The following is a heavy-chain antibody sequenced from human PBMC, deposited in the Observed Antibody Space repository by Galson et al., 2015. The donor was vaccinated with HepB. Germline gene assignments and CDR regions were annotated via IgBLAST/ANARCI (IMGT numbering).Heavy chain of an antibody. CDR1: GFTFSSYW. D-gene: IGHD2-21*02. Sequence: SLRLSCAASGFTFSSYWMSWVRQAPGKGLEWVANIKQDGSEKYYVDSVKGRFTISRDNAKNSLYLQMNSLRAEDTAVYYCAREVVVVTAANYYYYGMDVWGQGTTVTVSS. J-gene: IGHJ6*02. CDR2: IKQDGSEK. V-gene: IGHV3-7*03. CDR3: AREVVVVTAANYYYYGMDV.